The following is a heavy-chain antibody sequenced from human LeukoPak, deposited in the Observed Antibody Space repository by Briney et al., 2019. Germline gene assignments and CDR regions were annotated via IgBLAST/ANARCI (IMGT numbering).Heavy chain of an antibody. Sequence: ASVKVSCKASGYTFTSYYMHWVRQASGQGLEWMGIINPSGGSTSYAQKFQGRVTMTRDTSTSTVYMELSSLRSEDTAVYYCAVVPAAMGDWFDPWGQGTLVTVSS. D-gene: IGHD2-2*01. CDR2: INPSGGST. V-gene: IGHV1-46*01. J-gene: IGHJ5*02. CDR1: GYTFTSYY. CDR3: AVVPAAMGDWFDP.